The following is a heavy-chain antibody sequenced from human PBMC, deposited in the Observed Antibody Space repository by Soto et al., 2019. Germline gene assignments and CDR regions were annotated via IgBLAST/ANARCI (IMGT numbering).Heavy chain of an antibody. CDR1: GDPVSSGSYY. Sequence: QVQLQESGPGLVQPSQTLSLTCSVSGDPVSSGSYYWTWVLQHPVKGLEWIGYIYHTGSTYYNPSLQSRLIMSIDTSKNPFSLHLYSVTAADTAVYFCAAKLGTTHYFDFWGQGSLVAVSS. CDR2: IYHTGST. J-gene: IGHJ4*02. V-gene: IGHV4-31*03. CDR3: AAKLGTTHYFDF. D-gene: IGHD7-27*01.